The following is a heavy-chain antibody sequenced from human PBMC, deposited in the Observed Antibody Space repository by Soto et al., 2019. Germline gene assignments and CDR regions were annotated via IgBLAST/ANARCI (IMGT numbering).Heavy chain of an antibody. CDR2: IYYSGST. J-gene: IGHJ4*02. Sequence: LSETLSLTCTVPGGSISSSSYYWGWIRQPPGKGLEWIGSIYYSGSTYYNPSLKSRVTISVDTSKNQFSLQLSSVTAADSAVYYRARLAVHSSGFTEYWGQGTLVTGSS. V-gene: IGHV4-39*01. D-gene: IGHD6-19*01. CDR1: GGSISSSSYY. CDR3: ARLAVHSSGFTEY.